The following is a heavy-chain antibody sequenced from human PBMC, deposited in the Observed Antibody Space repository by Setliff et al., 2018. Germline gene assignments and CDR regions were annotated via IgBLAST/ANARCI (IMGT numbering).Heavy chain of an antibody. CDR2: IRFDGTYT. V-gene: IGHV3-30*02. CDR1: GFTFGTYG. D-gene: IGHD3-10*01. J-gene: IGHJ4*02. Sequence: GESLTISCAASGFTFGTYGMHWVRQAPGKGLDWVAFIRFDGTYTYCADSVKGRVTISRDNSENTLFLQMNSLRTDDTATYYCAKVKKPLIRGSAFDLWGRGTLVTVSS. CDR3: AKVKKPLIRGSAFDL.